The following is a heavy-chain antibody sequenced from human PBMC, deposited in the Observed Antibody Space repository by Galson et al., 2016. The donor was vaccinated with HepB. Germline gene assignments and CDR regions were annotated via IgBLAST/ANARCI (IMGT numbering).Heavy chain of an antibody. D-gene: IGHD2-2*01. J-gene: IGHJ6*02. Sequence: SLRLSCAASGFTFSRYDMHWVRHVTGKGLEWVSAIGTAGDTYYPGSVKGRFTISRENAKNSLYLQMNSLRDEDTAVYYCAKDTARYCSSTSCSYGMDVWGQTTTVTVSS. CDR3: AKDTARYCSSTSCSYGMDV. V-gene: IGHV3-13*01. CDR1: GFTFSRYD. CDR2: IGTAGDT.